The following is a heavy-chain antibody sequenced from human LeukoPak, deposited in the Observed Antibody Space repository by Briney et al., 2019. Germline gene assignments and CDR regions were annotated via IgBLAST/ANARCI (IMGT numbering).Heavy chain of an antibody. CDR3: AKDGGGNCYDPIDY. Sequence: GGSLRLSCVFSGFTFSNYAMSWVRQAPGKGLEWISGITDSGCSTYFADSVRGRFTISRDKSKNTLYLQMNSLRAEDTALYYCAKDGGGNCYDPIDYWGQGILVTVSS. J-gene: IGHJ4*02. V-gene: IGHV3-23*01. CDR2: ITDSGCST. CDR1: GFTFSNYA. D-gene: IGHD2-21*01.